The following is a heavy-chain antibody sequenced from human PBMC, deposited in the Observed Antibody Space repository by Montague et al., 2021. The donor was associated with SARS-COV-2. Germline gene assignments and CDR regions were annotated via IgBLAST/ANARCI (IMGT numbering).Heavy chain of an antibody. J-gene: IGHJ4*02. CDR2: INHSGST. CDR3: ASFASGYYDSSGYHI. Sequence: SETLSLTCAVSGGSISSYYWSWIRQPPGKGLEWIGEINHSGSTNYNPSLKSRVTVSVDTSKNQFSLKLSSVTAADTAVYYCASFASGYYDSSGYHIWGQGTLVTVSS. CDR1: GGSISSYY. V-gene: IGHV4-34*01. D-gene: IGHD3-22*01.